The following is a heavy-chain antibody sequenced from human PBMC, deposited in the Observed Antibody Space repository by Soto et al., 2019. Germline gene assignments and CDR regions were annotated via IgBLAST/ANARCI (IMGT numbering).Heavy chain of an antibody. D-gene: IGHD3-16*01. CDR1: GASMSDYY. V-gene: IGHV4-59*13. J-gene: IGHJ4*02. CDR3: ARSGHTYGGVV. CDR2: MNHGGRG. Sequence: SETLSLTCTVSGASMSDYYGSWIRQSPGKGLEHIGYMNHGGRGEYYPSLKSRVTISVDTSNNQISLKLSSVTAADTAIYYCARSGHTYGGVVWGQGILVTVSS.